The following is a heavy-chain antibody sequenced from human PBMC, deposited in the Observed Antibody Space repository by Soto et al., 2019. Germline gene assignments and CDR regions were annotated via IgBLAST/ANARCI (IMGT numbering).Heavy chain of an antibody. CDR2: IYYSGST. Sequence: SETLSLTCTVSGGSISSYYWSWIRQPPGKGLEWIGYIYYSGSTNYNPSLKSRVTISVDTSKNQFSLKLSSVTAADTAVYYCARGVGTDAFDIWGQGTMVTVSS. V-gene: IGHV4-59*01. CDR3: ARGVGTDAFDI. D-gene: IGHD1-1*01. J-gene: IGHJ3*02. CDR1: GGSISSYY.